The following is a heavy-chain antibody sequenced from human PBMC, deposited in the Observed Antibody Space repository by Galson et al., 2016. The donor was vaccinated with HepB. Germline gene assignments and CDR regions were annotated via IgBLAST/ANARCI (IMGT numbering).Heavy chain of an antibody. CDR1: GGSISSGDYY. J-gene: IGHJ5*02. Sequence: LSLTCTVSGGSISSGDYYWSWIRQPPGKGLEWIGYIYYSGSTYYNPSLKSRVIISIDTSNNRVSLKLRSVTAADTAVYYCARHERLLSWFDPWGQGSLVTVSS. CDR2: IYYSGST. CDR3: ARHERLLSWFDP. D-gene: IGHD5-12*01. V-gene: IGHV4-30-4*01.